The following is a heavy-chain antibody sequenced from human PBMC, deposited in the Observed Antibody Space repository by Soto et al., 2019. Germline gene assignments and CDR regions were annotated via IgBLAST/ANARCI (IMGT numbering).Heavy chain of an antibody. CDR2: ISAYNGNT. CDR1: GYTFTSYG. D-gene: IGHD3-16*01. V-gene: IGHV1-18*04. J-gene: IGHJ5*02. CDR3: ARVIIGGSNWFDP. Sequence: SVKVSCKAFGYTFTSYGITWVRQAPGQGLEWMGWISAYNGNTNYAQKLQGRVTMTTDTSTSTAYMELRSLRSDDTAVYYCARVIIGGSNWFDPWGQGTLVTVSS.